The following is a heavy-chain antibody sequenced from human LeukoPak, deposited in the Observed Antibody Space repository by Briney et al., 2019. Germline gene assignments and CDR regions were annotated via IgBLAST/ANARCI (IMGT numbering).Heavy chain of an antibody. V-gene: IGHV4-59*01. CDR1: GASISGYY. J-gene: IGHJ4*02. CDR3: AKYPNTYYDPYYFDY. D-gene: IGHD3-22*01. CDR2: IISTGTI. Sequence: SETLSLTCTVSGASISGYYWSWIRQPPGKRLEWIGYIISTGTINYNPSLKSRVTISIDTSKNQLSLQLTSVTAADTAVYYCAKYPNTYYDPYYFDYWGQGTLVTVSS.